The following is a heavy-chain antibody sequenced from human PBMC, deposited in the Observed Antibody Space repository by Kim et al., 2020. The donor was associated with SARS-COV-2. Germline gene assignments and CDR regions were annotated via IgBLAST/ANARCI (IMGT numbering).Heavy chain of an antibody. J-gene: IGHJ6*03. V-gene: IGHV3-11*01. Sequence: GGSLRLSCTASGFMLSDFYMTWLRQTPGKGLEWLSSITASGEPIYSADSVKGRFIVSRDNTQDSLYLQIKSLRAEDTAVYYCARGSLIRIGWDIYYYYM. CDR1: GFMLSDFY. CDR2: ITASGEPI. CDR3: ARGSLIRIGWDIYYYYM. D-gene: IGHD3-3*01.